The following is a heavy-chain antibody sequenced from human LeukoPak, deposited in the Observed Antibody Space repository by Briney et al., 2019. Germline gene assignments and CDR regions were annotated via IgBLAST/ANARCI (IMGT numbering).Heavy chain of an antibody. J-gene: IGHJ4*02. Sequence: LGESLKISCKGSGYTFHTYWIAWVRKMPGKGLGWMGIVYPGDSDTRYSPSFEGQVTFSADKSTNTAYLQWSSLKASDTAMYFCARFGEDSIGYYSFDYWAQGTLVTVSS. V-gene: IGHV5-51*01. CDR3: ARFGEDSIGYYSFDY. D-gene: IGHD3-22*01. CDR1: GYTFHTYW. CDR2: VYPGDSDT.